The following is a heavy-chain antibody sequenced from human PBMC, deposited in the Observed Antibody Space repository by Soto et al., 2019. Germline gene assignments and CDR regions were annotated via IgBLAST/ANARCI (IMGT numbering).Heavy chain of an antibody. Sequence: GGSLGLSCAASGFTFSSYSMNWVRQAPGKGLEWVSSISSSSSYIYYADSVKGRFTISRDNAKNSLYLQMNSLRAEDTAVYYCARQRSHYYDSSGYFDAFDIWGQGTMVTVSS. CDR2: ISSSSSYI. CDR3: ARQRSHYYDSSGYFDAFDI. J-gene: IGHJ3*02. CDR1: GFTFSSYS. D-gene: IGHD3-22*01. V-gene: IGHV3-21*01.